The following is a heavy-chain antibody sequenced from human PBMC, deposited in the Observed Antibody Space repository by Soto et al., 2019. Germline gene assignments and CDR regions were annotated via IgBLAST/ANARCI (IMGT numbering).Heavy chain of an antibody. CDR3: ARDAALKWFDP. D-gene: IGHD2-15*01. CDR2: VYYSGST. J-gene: IGHJ5*02. CDR1: GGSTSSGGYY. V-gene: IGHV4-31*03. Sequence: QVQLQASGPRLVKPSQTLSLTCTVSGGSTSSGGYYWSWIRQSPGKGLEWIGFVYYSGSTYYNPSLKSRVIISVDTAKKQFSLKLSSVTAADTAVYYCARDAALKWFDPWGQGTLVTVSS.